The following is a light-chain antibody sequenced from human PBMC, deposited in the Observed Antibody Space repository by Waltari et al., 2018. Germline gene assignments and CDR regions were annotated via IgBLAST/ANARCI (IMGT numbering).Light chain of an antibody. Sequence: QSALTQPASVSGSPGQSITISCTGTSSDVGGYNYVSWYQQHPGKAPKLMIYDVSNRPSGVSNRVSGSQSGNTASLAISGLQAEDEAEYYCGSYISSSTLELFGGGTSLTVL. V-gene: IGLV2-14*03. J-gene: IGLJ2*01. CDR2: DVS. CDR3: GSYISSSTLEL. CDR1: SSDVGGYNY.